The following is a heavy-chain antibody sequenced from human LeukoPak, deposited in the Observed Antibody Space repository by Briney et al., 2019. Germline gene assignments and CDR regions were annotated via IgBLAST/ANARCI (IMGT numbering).Heavy chain of an antibody. CDR2: ISASTSTT. Sequence: GGSLRLSCAASGFTFSNYAMSWVRQSPGKGLEWVSAISASTSTTYYADSVRGRFTISRDISKNTLYLQMNSLRVEDTAVYYCAKSKEDCCGSFDPWGQGTLVTVSS. V-gene: IGHV3-23*01. D-gene: IGHD2-15*01. CDR3: AKSKEDCCGSFDP. J-gene: IGHJ5*02. CDR1: GFTFSNYA.